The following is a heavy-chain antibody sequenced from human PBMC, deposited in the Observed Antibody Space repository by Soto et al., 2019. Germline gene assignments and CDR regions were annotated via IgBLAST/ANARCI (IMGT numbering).Heavy chain of an antibody. CDR2: IYYSGST. J-gene: IGHJ6*02. CDR1: GGSISSGGYY. D-gene: IGHD2-2*01. Sequence: SETLSLTCTVSGGSISSGGYYWSWIRQHPGKGLEWIGYIYYSGSTYYNPSLKSRVTISVDTSKNQFSLKLSSVTAADTAVYYCARDRFDIVVVPAAPDLFNYYYYGMDVWGQGTTVTVSS. CDR3: ARDRFDIVVVPAAPDLFNYYYYGMDV. V-gene: IGHV4-31*03.